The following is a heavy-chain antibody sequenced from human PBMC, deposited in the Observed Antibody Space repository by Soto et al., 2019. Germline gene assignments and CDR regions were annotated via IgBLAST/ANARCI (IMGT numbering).Heavy chain of an antibody. CDR1: GGSVSSYY. D-gene: IGHD7-27*01. J-gene: IGHJ5*02. Sequence: SETLSLTCTVSGGSVSSYYWSWIRQPAGKGLEWIGRFYTSGNTNYDPSLKSRVTMSLDTSKNQFSLKLSSVTAADTAVYFCASDSTGWFDPWGQGTLVTVSS. CDR3: ASDSTGWFDP. CDR2: FYTSGNT. V-gene: IGHV4-4*07.